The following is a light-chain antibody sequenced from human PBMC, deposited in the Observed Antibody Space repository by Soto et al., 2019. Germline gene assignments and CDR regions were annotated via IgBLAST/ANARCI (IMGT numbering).Light chain of an antibody. CDR1: QGISNY. CDR3: HRYNSAPLT. J-gene: IGKJ4*01. V-gene: IGKV1-27*01. Sequence: DIQMTQSPSSLSASVGDRVTITCRASQGISNYLAWYQQKPGEVPKVLIYASSTLQSGVPSRFRGSGFGTDFTLTISSLQPEDVVTYYCHRYNSAPLTFGGGTKVEI. CDR2: ASS.